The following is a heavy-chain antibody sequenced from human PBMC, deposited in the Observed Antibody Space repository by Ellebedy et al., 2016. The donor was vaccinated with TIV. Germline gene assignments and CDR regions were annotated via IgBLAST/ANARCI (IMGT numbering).Heavy chain of an antibody. J-gene: IGHJ5*01. CDR3: TASPTYYDFWSGYYGGGRFDS. V-gene: IGHV3-74*01. D-gene: IGHD3-3*01. CDR1: GFTFSSYW. Sequence: PGGSLRLSCAASGFTFSSYWMHWVRQAPGKGLVWVSRINSDGSSTSYADSVKGRFTISRDNAKNTLYLQMNSLRAEDTAVYYCTASPTYYDFWSGYYGGGRFDSWGQGTLVTVSS. CDR2: INSDGSST.